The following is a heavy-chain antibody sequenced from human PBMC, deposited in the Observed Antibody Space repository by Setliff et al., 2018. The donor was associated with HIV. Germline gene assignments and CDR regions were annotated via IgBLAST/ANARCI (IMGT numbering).Heavy chain of an antibody. CDR2: IIPILGMS. D-gene: IGHD2-8*01. CDR1: GGIFSIYA. CDR3: ARGGVCTSSSCGGIYYYGMDV. V-gene: IGHV1-69*10. J-gene: IGHJ6*02. Sequence: SVKVSCKASGGIFSIYAISWVRQAPGQGLEWMGGIIPILGMSIYAQKFQGRVTITADESTSTAYMELSSLRSADTAVYYCARGGVCTSSSCGGIYYYGMDVWSQGTTVTVSS.